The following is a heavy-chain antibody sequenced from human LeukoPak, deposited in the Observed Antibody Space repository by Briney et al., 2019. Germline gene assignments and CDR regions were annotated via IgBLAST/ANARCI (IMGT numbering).Heavy chain of an antibody. D-gene: IGHD6-6*01. CDR1: GFTFDDYG. CDR2: INWNGGST. J-gene: IGHJ5*02. Sequence: GGSLKLSCAASGFTFDDYGMSWVRQAPGKGLEWVSGINWNGGSTGYADSVKGRFTISRDNAKNSLYLQMNSLRAEDTAVYYCARDAGYSSSTWFDPWGQGTLVTVSS. CDR3: ARDAGYSSSTWFDP. V-gene: IGHV3-20*04.